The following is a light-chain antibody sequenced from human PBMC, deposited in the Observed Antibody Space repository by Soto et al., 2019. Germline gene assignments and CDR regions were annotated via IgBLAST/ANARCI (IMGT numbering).Light chain of an antibody. CDR1: SSNVGGNP. Sequence: QSVLTQPPSASGTPGQRVTISWSGSSSNVGGNPVNWYQHVPTTAPKLLIYTNTHRPSGVPDRFSGSKSGTSASLAISGLQSEDEADYYCASWDDSMNGPVFGTGTKVTVL. CDR2: TNT. V-gene: IGLV1-44*01. CDR3: ASWDDSMNGPV. J-gene: IGLJ1*01.